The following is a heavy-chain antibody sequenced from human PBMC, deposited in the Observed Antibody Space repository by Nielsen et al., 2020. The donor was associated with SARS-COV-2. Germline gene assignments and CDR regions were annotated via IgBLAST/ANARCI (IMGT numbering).Heavy chain of an antibody. D-gene: IGHD6-19*01. CDR3: ARGYSSGWAPERIFDY. J-gene: IGHJ4*02. CDR2: IHYDGSA. CDR1: GGSISRYY. Sequence: SETLSLTCTVSGGSISRYYWSWIRQPPGKGLEWIGYIHYDGSASYSPSFKSRVTISLDTSKSQFSLELSSVTAADTAVYYCARGYSSGWAPERIFDYWGQGTLVTVSS. V-gene: IGHV4-59*01.